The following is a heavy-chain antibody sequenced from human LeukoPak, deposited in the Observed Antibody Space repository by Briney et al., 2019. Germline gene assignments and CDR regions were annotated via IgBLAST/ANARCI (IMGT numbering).Heavy chain of an antibody. D-gene: IGHD3-22*01. Sequence: SETLSLTCTVSGGSISIYYTSWIRQPAGKGLEWIGLIYTSGSTNYNPPLKTRFTIPVDTPKNHFSLKLTSVTAAATASYSCARDTAASSGSYREDYWGQGTLVTVSS. J-gene: IGHJ4*02. CDR1: GGSISIYY. CDR2: IYTSGST. V-gene: IGHV4-4*07. CDR3: ARDTAASSGSYREDY.